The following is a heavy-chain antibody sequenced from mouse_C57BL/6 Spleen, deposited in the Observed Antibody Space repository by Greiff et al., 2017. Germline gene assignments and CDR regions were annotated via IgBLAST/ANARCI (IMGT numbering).Heavy chain of an antibody. V-gene: IGHV1-42*01. CDR1: GYSFTGYY. J-gene: IGHJ2*01. D-gene: IGHD2-1*01. Sequence: EVQVVESGPELVKPGASVKISCKASGYSFTGYYMNWVKQSPEKSLEWIGEINPSTGGTTYNQKFKAKATLTVDKSSSTAYMQLKSLTSEDSAVYYCARQGGNPFDYWGQGTTLTVSS. CDR2: INPSTGGT. CDR3: ARQGGNPFDY.